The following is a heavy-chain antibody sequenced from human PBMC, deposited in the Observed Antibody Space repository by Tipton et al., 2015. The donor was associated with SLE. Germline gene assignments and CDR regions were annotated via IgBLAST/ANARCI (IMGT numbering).Heavy chain of an antibody. Sequence: TLSLTCAVYGGSFSGYFWSWIRQPPGKGLEWIGEINHSGSTNYNPSLKSRVTISVDTSKNQFSLKLSSVTAADTAVYYCARSWGKQWLVEDAFDIWGQGTMVTVSS. V-gene: IGHV4-34*01. CDR2: INHSGST. CDR1: GGSFSGYF. D-gene: IGHD6-19*01. CDR3: ARSWGKQWLVEDAFDI. J-gene: IGHJ3*02.